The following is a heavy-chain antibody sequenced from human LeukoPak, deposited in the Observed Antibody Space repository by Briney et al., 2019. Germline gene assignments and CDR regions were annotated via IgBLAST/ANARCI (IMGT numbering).Heavy chain of an antibody. V-gene: IGHV3-30*02. J-gene: IGHJ4*02. D-gene: IGHD3-22*01. CDR3: ARDIDSSGYYFDY. Sequence: GGSLRLSCAASGFTFSSYGMHWVRQAPGKGLEWVAFIRYDGSNKYYADSVKGRFTISRDNAKNSLYLQMNSLRAEDTAVYYCARDIDSSGYYFDYWGQGTLVTVSS. CDR1: GFTFSSYG. CDR2: IRYDGSNK.